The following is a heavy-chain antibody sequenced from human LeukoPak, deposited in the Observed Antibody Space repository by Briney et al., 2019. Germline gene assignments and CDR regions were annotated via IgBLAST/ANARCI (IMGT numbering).Heavy chain of an antibody. Sequence: KDGESLKISCKGSGYSFTSYWIGWVRQMPGKGLEWMGIIYPGDSDTRYSPSFQGQVTISADKSISTAYLQWSSLKASDTAMYYCARPPDSSGHHDAFDIWGQGTMVTVSS. D-gene: IGHD3-22*01. CDR2: IYPGDSDT. J-gene: IGHJ3*02. V-gene: IGHV5-51*01. CDR3: ARPPDSSGHHDAFDI. CDR1: GYSFTSYW.